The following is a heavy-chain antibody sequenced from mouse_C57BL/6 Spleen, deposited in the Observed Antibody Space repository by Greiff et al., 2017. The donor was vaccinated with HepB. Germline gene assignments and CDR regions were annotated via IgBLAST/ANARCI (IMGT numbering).Heavy chain of an antibody. Sequence: EVQLQQSGPELVKPGASVKISCKASGYTFTDYYMNWVKQSHGKSLEWIGDINPNNGGTSYNQKFKGKATLTVDKSSSTAYMELRSLTSEDSAVYYCARVDDYDWLYLDYWGQGTTLTVSS. CDR3: ARVDDYDWLYLDY. V-gene: IGHV1-26*01. CDR1: GYTFTDYY. D-gene: IGHD2-4*01. J-gene: IGHJ2*01. CDR2: INPNNGGT.